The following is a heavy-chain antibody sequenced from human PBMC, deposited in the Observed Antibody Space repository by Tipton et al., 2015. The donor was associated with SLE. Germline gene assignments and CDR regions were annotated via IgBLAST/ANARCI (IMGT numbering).Heavy chain of an antibody. Sequence: LRLSCTVSGDSINGYYWSWIRQPPGKGLEWIGYIYYSGSTNYNPSLKSRVTISVDTSKNQFSLKLSSVTAADTAVYYCARGGLGSDLRGSIYFGSWGQGTPVTVSS. CDR1: GDSINGYY. V-gene: IGHV4-59*01. J-gene: IGHJ4*02. CDR2: IYYSGST. D-gene: IGHD7-27*01. CDR3: ARGGLGSDLRGSIYFGS.